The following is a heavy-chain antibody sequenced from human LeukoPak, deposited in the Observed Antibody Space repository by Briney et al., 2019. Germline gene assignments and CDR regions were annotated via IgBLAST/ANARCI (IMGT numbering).Heavy chain of an antibody. CDR2: INHSGST. CDR1: GGSFSGYY. D-gene: IGHD6-6*01. J-gene: IGHJ6*03. V-gene: IGHV4-34*01. Sequence: SETLSLTCAVYGGSFSGYYWSWIRQPPGKGLEWIGEINHSGSTNYNPSLKSRVTISVDTSENQFSLKLSSVTAADTAVYYCARGHSSSSLLVSGYYYMDVWGKGTTVTVSS. CDR3: ARGHSSSSLLVSGYYYMDV.